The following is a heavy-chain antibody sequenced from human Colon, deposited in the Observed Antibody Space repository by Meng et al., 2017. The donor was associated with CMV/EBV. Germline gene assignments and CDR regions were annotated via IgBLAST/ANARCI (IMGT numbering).Heavy chain of an antibody. Sequence: APGRGLEWVSRTTGRGESTYDADSVKGRFSISRDNSKSTLYLQMNSLRAEDTAIYYCTKGRGLLASASNYWGQGTLVTVSS. CDR3: TKGRGLLASASNY. J-gene: IGHJ4*02. CDR2: TTGRGEST. D-gene: IGHD1-26*01. V-gene: IGHV3-23*01.